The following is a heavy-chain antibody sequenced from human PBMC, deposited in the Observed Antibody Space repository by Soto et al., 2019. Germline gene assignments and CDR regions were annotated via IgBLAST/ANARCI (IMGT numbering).Heavy chain of an antibody. J-gene: IGHJ5*02. CDR2: INPSNDNT. CDR1: GYTFYRYG. V-gene: IGHV1-18*01. CDR3: ARDTQQDSNGYYLEWFDP. Sequence: QVQLVQSGAEVKKAGASVKVSCKASGYTFYRYGITWVRQAPGQGLEWMRWINPSNDNTNYAQKFRGRVTMTTDASTSTAHMELRSLKSDDTAVYYCARDTQQDSNGYYLEWFDPWGQGTLVTVSS. D-gene: IGHD3-22*01.